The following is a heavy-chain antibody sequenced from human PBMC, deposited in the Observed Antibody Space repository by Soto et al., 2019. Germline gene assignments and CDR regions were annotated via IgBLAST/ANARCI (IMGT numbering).Heavy chain of an antibody. CDR1: GGSFSGYY. Sequence: PSETLSLTCAVYGGSFSGYYWSWIRQPPGKGLEWIGEINHSGSTNYNPSLKSRVTISVDTSKNQFSLKLSSVTAADTAVYYCARGRSGVRRWQYYYYYMDVWGKGITVTVS. V-gene: IGHV4-34*01. J-gene: IGHJ6*03. D-gene: IGHD3-3*01. CDR3: ARGRSGVRRWQYYYYYMDV. CDR2: INHSGST.